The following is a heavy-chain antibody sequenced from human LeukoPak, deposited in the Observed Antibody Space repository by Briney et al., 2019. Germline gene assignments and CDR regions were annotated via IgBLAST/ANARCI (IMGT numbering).Heavy chain of an antibody. D-gene: IGHD2-8*01. Sequence: KPSQTLYLTCTVSGGSISSYYWSWIRQPPGKGLEWIGYIYYSGSTNYNPSLKSRVTISVDTSKNQLSLKLSSVTAADTAVYYCARVSGYCSDGVCRFDYWGQGTLVTVSS. CDR2: IYYSGST. J-gene: IGHJ4*02. CDR3: ARVSGYCSDGVCRFDY. V-gene: IGHV4-59*12. CDR1: GGSISSYY.